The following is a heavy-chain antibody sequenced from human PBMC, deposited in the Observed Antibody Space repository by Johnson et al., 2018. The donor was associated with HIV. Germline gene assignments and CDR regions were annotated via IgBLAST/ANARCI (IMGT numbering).Heavy chain of an antibody. CDR3: ARVQIAARWSDALHF. CDR2: ISYDGSNE. D-gene: IGHD6-6*01. J-gene: IGHJ3*01. CDR1: GFIFSSYA. V-gene: IGHV3-30*04. Sequence: QMQLVESGGGLVKPVGSLRLSCAASGFIFSSYAVHWVRQAPGKGLEWVAVISYDGSNEYYAESVKARFTISRDNSKNTLYLVMNRLRPEDTAVYYCARVQIAARWSDALHFWGQGTKVTVSS.